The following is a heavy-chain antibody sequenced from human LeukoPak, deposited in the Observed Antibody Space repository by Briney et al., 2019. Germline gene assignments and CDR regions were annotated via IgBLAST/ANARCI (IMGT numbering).Heavy chain of an antibody. J-gene: IGHJ6*04. CDR2: IYYSGST. V-gene: IGHV4-59*01. D-gene: IGHD2-2*01. CDR1: GGSISSYY. CDR3: ARERYQLLSGMDV. Sequence: KPSETLSLTCTVSGGSISSYYWSWIRQPPGKGLEWIGYIYYSGSTNYNPSLKSRVTISVDTSKNQLSLKLSSVTAADTAVYYCARERYQLLSGMDVWGKGTTVTVSS.